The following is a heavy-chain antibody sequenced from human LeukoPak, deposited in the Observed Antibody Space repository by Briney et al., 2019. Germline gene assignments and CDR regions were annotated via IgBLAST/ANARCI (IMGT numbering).Heavy chain of an antibody. Sequence: SETLSLTCTVSGGSISTYFWSWIRQPPGKGLEWIGYVYYSGSTNYNPSLKSRVTISVDTSKNQFSLKLTSVTAADTAVYYCARHVHSSASCLFDYWGQGTLVTVSS. V-gene: IGHV4-59*01. J-gene: IGHJ4*02. CDR1: GGSISTYF. CDR2: VYYSGST. D-gene: IGHD2-2*01. CDR3: ARHVHSSASCLFDY.